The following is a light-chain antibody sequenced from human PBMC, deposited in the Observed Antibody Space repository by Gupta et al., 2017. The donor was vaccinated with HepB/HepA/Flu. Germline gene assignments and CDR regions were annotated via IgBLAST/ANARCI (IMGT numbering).Light chain of an antibody. Sequence: QSFLTQPPSVSGAPGQRVTISCTGSSSNIGAGNDAHWYQQFPGTAPKMLMYAYSKRPSGVPDRFSGSKSGTSASLAITGLQAEDEADYYCQSFDNSLRGTVFGTGTKVTVL. V-gene: IGLV1-40*01. CDR2: AYS. CDR1: SSNIGAGND. CDR3: QSFDNSLRGTV. J-gene: IGLJ1*01.